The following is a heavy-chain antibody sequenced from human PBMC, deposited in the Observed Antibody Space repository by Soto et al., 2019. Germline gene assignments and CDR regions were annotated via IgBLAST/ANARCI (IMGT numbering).Heavy chain of an antibody. CDR1: GYSFDDYG. Sequence: QVQLVQSGGEVKKPGASVKVACKASGYSFDDYGISWVRQVPGQGLEWMGWISAYNGNTNFAQRFQGRVTLTTDTSTSTAYMELRSLRSDDTAVYFCGRTESAFYSNTMLGMDVWGQGTTVTVAS. V-gene: IGHV1-18*01. CDR2: ISAYNGNT. J-gene: IGHJ6*02. CDR3: GRTESAFYSNTMLGMDV. D-gene: IGHD4-4*01.